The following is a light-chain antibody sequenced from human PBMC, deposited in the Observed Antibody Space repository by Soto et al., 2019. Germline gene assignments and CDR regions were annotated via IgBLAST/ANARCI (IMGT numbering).Light chain of an antibody. Sequence: EIVLTQSPGTLSLSPGERATPSCRASQSVSSSHLAWYQQKPDQAPRLFMYGASNRATGIPDRFSGSGSGKDCTLSISRLEPEDFAVYYCQHYGSSPRTFGQGTKLELK. CDR1: QSVSSSH. CDR3: QHYGSSPRT. V-gene: IGKV3-20*01. CDR2: GAS. J-gene: IGKJ2*01.